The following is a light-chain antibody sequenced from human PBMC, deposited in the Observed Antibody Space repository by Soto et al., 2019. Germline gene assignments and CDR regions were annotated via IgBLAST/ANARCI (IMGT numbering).Light chain of an antibody. CDR1: QSISSW. Sequence: DIQMTQSPSTLSASVGDRVTITCRASQSISSWLAWYQQKPGKTPRLLIYDASTLESGVPSRFSGSGSGTEFTLTISSLQPDDFATYSCQQYNSDSRGTFGPGTKVDIK. J-gene: IGKJ3*01. V-gene: IGKV1-5*01. CDR2: DAS. CDR3: QQYNSDSRGT.